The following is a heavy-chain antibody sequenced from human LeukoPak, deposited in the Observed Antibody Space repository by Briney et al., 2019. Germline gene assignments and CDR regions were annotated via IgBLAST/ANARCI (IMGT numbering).Heavy chain of an antibody. CDR3: ARDPGYYDSSGYLDY. V-gene: IGHV3-21*01. J-gene: IGHJ4*02. D-gene: IGHD3-22*01. CDR1: GFTFSSYS. CDR2: ISSSSSYI. Sequence: GGSLRLSCAASGFTFSSYSMNWVRQAPGKGPEWVSSISSSSSYIYYADSVKGRFTISRDNAKNSLYLQMNSLRAEDTAVYYCARDPGYYDSSGYLDYWGQGTLVTVSS.